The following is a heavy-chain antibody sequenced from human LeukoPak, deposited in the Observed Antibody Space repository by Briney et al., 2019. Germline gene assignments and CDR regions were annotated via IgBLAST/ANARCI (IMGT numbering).Heavy chain of an antibody. CDR1: GGTFSSYA. D-gene: IGHD4-11*01. V-gene: IGHV1-69*05. CDR3: ARGGMTTVTSFDY. Sequence: ASVKVSCKASGGTFSSYAISWVRQAPGQGLEWMGGIIPIFGTANYAQKFQGRVTITTDESTSTAYMELSSLRSEDTAVYYCARGGMTTVTSFDYWGQGTLVTVCS. J-gene: IGHJ4*02. CDR2: IIPIFGTA.